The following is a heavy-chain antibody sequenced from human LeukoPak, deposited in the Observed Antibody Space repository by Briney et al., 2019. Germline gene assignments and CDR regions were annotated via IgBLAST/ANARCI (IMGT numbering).Heavy chain of an antibody. V-gene: IGHV4-34*01. Sequence: PSETLSLTCAVYGGSFSGYYWGWIRQPPGKGLEWIGEINHSGSTNYNPSLKSRVTISVDTSKNQFSLKLSSVTAADTAVYYCARVWDYYYYGMDVWGQGTTVTVSS. J-gene: IGHJ6*02. CDR1: GGSFSGYY. CDR3: ARVWDYYYYGMDV. D-gene: IGHD7-27*01. CDR2: INHSGST.